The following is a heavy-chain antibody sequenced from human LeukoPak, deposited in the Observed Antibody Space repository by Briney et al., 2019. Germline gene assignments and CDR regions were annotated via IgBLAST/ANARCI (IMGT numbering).Heavy chain of an antibody. CDR2: IYHSGST. Sequence: SETLSLTCSVSGGFNTHYYWTWIRQPPGKELEWIGYIYHSGSTKYNPSLKSRVTISVDRSKNQFSLKLSSVTAADTAVYYCASSIVVPAAMMGYWGQGTLVTVSS. J-gene: IGHJ4*02. CDR3: ASSIVVPAAMMGY. V-gene: IGHV4-59*12. CDR1: GGFNTHYY. D-gene: IGHD2-2*01.